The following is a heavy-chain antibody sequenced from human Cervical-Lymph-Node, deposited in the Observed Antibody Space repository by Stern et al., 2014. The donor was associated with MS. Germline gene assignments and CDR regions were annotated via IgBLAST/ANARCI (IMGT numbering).Heavy chain of an antibody. J-gene: IGHJ4*02. CDR3: ARAGSGNSNYFDY. D-gene: IGHD3-22*01. CDR1: GYTFTGYY. CDR2: FNPTGGST. V-gene: IGHV1-46*01. Sequence: QVQLVQSRAEVKKPGASVKVSCKASGYTFTGYYMYWVRQASGQGLEWMGIFNPTGGSTTYAQTFQGRVTMTADTSTSTVYMDLSSLTSEDTAIYYCARAGSGNSNYFDYWGQGTLVTVSS.